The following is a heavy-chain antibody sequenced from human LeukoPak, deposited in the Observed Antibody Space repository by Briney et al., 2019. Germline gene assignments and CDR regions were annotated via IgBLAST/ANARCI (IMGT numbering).Heavy chain of an antibody. CDR3: ARDQQIIPGYSSGWYGELDY. D-gene: IGHD6-19*01. V-gene: IGHV1-46*01. J-gene: IGHJ4*02. CDR2: IYPRDGST. Sequence: ASVKVSCKASGYTFTSNYIHWVRQAPGQGLEWMGMIYPRDGSTSYAQKFQGRVTVTRDTSTSTVYMELSSLRSEDTAVYYCARDQQIIPGYSSGWYGELDYWGQGTLVTVSS. CDR1: GYTFTSNY.